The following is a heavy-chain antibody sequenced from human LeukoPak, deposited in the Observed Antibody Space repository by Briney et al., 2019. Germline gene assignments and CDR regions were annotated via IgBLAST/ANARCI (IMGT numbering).Heavy chain of an antibody. D-gene: IGHD2-15*01. CDR1: GGSISSSSYY. V-gene: IGHV4-39*01. CDR3: ARHSWAPGGPDAFDI. J-gene: IGHJ3*02. CDR2: FYYSGST. Sequence: SETLSLTCSVSGGSISSSSYYWGWIRQPPGKGLEWIGSFYYSGSTYYNPSLKSRVTISVDTSKNRFSLKLSSVTAADTAVYYCARHSWAPGGPDAFDIWGQGTMVTVSS.